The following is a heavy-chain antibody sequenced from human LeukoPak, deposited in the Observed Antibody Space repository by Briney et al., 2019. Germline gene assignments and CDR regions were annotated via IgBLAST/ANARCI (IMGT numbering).Heavy chain of an antibody. V-gene: IGHV3-30-3*01. CDR1: GFTFSSYA. CDR2: ISYDGSNK. CDR3: ARDKMATIFPLDY. J-gene: IGHJ4*02. Sequence: PGGSLRLSCAASGFTFSSYAMHWVRQAPGKGLEWVAVISYDGSNKYYADSVKGRFTISRDNSKNTLYLQMNSLRAEDTAVYYCARDKMATIFPLDYWGQGTLVTVSS. D-gene: IGHD5-24*01.